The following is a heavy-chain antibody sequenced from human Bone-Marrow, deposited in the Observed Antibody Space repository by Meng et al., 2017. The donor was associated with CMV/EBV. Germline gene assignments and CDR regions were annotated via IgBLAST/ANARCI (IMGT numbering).Heavy chain of an antibody. CDR2: IHYSGST. J-gene: IGHJ4*02. CDR1: GGSVSSDSYY. D-gene: IGHD3-10*01. V-gene: IGHV4-61*01. Sequence: TVSGGSVSSDSYYWSWIRQPPGKGLESIGLIHYSGSTNYNPSLMSRVTISLDTSKNQFSLKLSSVTAADTAVYYCATSPGYPREFGYWGQGTLVTVSS. CDR3: ATSPGYPREFGY.